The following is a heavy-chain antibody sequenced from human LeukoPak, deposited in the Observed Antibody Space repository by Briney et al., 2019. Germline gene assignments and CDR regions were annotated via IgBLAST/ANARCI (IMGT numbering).Heavy chain of an antibody. J-gene: IGHJ4*02. CDR1: GITFSDAW. CDR3: VRETHTMGPSFDY. D-gene: IGHD5-24*01. CDR2: ISSSGRFI. V-gene: IGHV3-21*01. Sequence: GGSLRLSCAASGITFSDAWMNWVRQAPGKGLEWVSSISSSGRFIYYADSLKGRFTISRNNDKESVHLQMVSLRAEDTAVYYCVRETHTMGPSFDYWGQGTLVTVSS.